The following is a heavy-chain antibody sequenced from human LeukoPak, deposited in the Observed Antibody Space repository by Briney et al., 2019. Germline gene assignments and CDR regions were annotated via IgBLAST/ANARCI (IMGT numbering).Heavy chain of an antibody. Sequence: GESLQISSKGSGYSFTTYWIGWVRQMPGKGLEWMGIIYPGDSDIRYSPSFQGQVTMSVDKSISTAYLQWTSLKASDTAMYYCARRQGCSSTSCPPDYWGEGTVASASS. CDR1: GYSFTTYW. J-gene: IGHJ4*02. CDR3: ARRQGCSSTSCPPDY. D-gene: IGHD2-2*01. CDR2: IYPGDSDI. V-gene: IGHV5-51*01.